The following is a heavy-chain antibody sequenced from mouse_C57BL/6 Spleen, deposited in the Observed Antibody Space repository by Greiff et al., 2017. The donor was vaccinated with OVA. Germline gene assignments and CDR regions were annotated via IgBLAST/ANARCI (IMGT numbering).Heavy chain of an antibody. CDR2: IYPGSGST. CDR3: AGGSGPFDY. CDR1: GYTFTSYW. V-gene: IGHV1-55*01. J-gene: IGHJ2*01. Sequence: VQLQESGAELVKPGASVKMSCKASGYTFTSYWITWVKQRPGQGLEWIGDIYPGSGSTNYNEKFKSKATLTVDTSSSTAYMQLSSLTSEDSAVYYCAGGSGPFDYWGQGTTLTVSS. D-gene: IGHD3-2*02.